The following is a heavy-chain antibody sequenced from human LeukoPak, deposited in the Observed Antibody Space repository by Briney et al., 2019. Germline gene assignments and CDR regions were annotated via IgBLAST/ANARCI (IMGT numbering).Heavy chain of an antibody. CDR2: IWYDGSNK. V-gene: IGHV3-33*01. D-gene: IGHD3-9*01. CDR1: GFTFSSYG. CDR3: ARDLGYYDILTGYYPDY. Sequence: GGSLRLPCAASGFTFSSYGMHWVRQAQGKGLEWVAVIWYDGSNKYYADSVKGRFTISRDNSKNTLYLQMNSLRAEDTAVYYCARDLGYYDILTGYYPDYWGQGTLVTVSS. J-gene: IGHJ4*02.